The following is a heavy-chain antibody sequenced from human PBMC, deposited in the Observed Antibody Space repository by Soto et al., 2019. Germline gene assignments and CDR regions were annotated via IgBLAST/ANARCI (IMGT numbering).Heavy chain of an antibody. Sequence: LSLTCAVYGGSFSCYYLSWIRQPPGKGLEWVAVISYDGSNKYYADSVKGRFTISRDNSKNTLYLQMNSLRAEDTAVYYCARDPPKHYYDSSGYSFDYWGQGTLVTVSS. J-gene: IGHJ4*02. V-gene: IGHV3-30-3*01. CDR2: ISYDGSNK. CDR3: ARDPPKHYYDSSGYSFDY. D-gene: IGHD3-22*01. CDR1: GGSFSCYY.